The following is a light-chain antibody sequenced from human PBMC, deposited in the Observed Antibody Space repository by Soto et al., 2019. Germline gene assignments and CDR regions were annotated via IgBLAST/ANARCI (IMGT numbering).Light chain of an antibody. CDR3: QQYNSYSPLT. Sequence: DIQMTQSPSTLSASVGDRVTITCRASQSINIWLAWYQQKPGKAPKLLIYKASGLESGVPSRFSGSGSGTDFTLTISSLQPDDFATYYCQQYNSYSPLTFGGGTKVDI. CDR2: KAS. CDR1: QSINIW. V-gene: IGKV1-5*03. J-gene: IGKJ4*01.